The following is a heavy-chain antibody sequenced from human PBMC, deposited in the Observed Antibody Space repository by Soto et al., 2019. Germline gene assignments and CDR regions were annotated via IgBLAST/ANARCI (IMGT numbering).Heavy chain of an antibody. J-gene: IGHJ6*02. CDR1: GYTFSNYG. D-gene: IGHD2-15*01. Sequence: QVQLVQSGAEVKKPGASVKVSCKASGYTFSNYGISWVRQAPGQGLEWMGWISAYTGHTNYQHNVQGRITLTTDPSTSTVYMELTSLRSDDTAVYHCGREGYCSDRGCYFGFDPYQYNGMDVWGQGTTVIVPS. CDR2: ISAYTGHT. V-gene: IGHV1-18*01. CDR3: GREGYCSDRGCYFGFDPYQYNGMDV.